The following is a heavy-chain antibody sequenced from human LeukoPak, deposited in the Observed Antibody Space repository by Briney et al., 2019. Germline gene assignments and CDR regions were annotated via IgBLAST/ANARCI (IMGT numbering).Heavy chain of an antibody. CDR2: ISGSGGTT. Sequence: GGSLRLSCAASGFTFSTYAMSWVRQAPGKGLEWVSAISGSGGTTYNADSVKGRFTISRDNSKSTLYLQLNSLRAEDTALYYCAKSRSAYPRVDGFDMWGQGTMVTVSS. CDR1: GFTFSTYA. J-gene: IGHJ3*02. V-gene: IGHV3-23*01. D-gene: IGHD3-3*01. CDR3: AKSRSAYPRVDGFDM.